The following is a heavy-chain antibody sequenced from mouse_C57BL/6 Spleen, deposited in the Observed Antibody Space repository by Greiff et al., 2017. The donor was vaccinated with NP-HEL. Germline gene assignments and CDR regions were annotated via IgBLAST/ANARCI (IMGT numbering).Heavy chain of an antibody. J-gene: IGHJ1*03. CDR3: ARLGSSYGYFDV. V-gene: IGHV1-61*01. Sequence: VQLQQPGAELVRPGSSVKLSCKASGYTFTSYWMDWVKQRPGQGLEWIGNIYPSDSETHYTQKFKDKATLTVDKSSSTAYMQLSSLTSEDSAVYYCARLGSSYGYFDVWGTGTTVTVSS. CDR1: GYTFTSYW. D-gene: IGHD1-1*01. CDR2: IYPSDSET.